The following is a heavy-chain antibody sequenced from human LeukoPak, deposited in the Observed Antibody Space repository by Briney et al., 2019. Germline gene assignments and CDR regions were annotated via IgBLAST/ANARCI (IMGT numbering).Heavy chain of an antibody. V-gene: IGHV4-39*07. Sequence: KTSETLSLTCTVSGGSISSSNYHWGWIRQPPGKGLEWIGSIYYSGSTYYKPSLKSRVTISIDTSKNQFSLKLSSVTAADTAVYYCAREETSTVWDWGQGTLVTVSS. CDR1: GGSISSSNYH. J-gene: IGHJ4*02. CDR3: AREETSTVWD. CDR2: IYYSGST. D-gene: IGHD3-16*01.